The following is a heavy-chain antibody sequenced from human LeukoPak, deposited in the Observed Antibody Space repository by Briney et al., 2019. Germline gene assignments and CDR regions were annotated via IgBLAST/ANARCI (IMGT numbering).Heavy chain of an antibody. CDR2: IYYSGST. CDR1: GGAISSYY. Sequence: SETLSLTCTVSGGAISSYYWSCLPQPPGKGVEWIGDIYYSGSTNYTPPLKSRVTISVDTSKNQFSLKLSSVTAADTAVYYCARAKYSGSYSYYFDYWGQGTLVTVSS. V-gene: IGHV4-59*01. J-gene: IGHJ4*02. D-gene: IGHD1-26*01. CDR3: ARAKYSGSYSYYFDY.